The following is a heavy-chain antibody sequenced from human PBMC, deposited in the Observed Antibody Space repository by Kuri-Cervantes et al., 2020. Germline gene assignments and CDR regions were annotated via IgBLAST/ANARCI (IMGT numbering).Heavy chain of an antibody. D-gene: IGHD3-22*01. CDR3: ARERPYSYDSSAYPPLEY. CDR1: GYTFTYRY. J-gene: IGHJ4*02. Sequence: ASVKVSCKASGYTFTYRYLHWVRQAPGQGLEWMGWISAYNGDTHYAQKFQGRVTMTTDTSTSTAYMELRSLRSDDTAVYYCARERPYSYDSSAYPPLEYWGQGTLVTVSS. CDR2: ISAYNGDT. V-gene: IGHV1-18*04.